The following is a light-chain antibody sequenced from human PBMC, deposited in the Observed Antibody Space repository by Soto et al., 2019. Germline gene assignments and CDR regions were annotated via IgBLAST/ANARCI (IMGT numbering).Light chain of an antibody. V-gene: IGLV2-14*01. J-gene: IGLJ1*01. CDR2: EVS. CDR1: SSDVGGYNY. Sequence: QSVLTQPASVSGSPGQSITISCTGTSSDVGGYNYVSWYQQHPGKAPKLMIYEVSNRPSGVSHRFSGSKSGITASLTISGLQAEDEADYYCISYTGSDTSYVFGTGTKLTVL. CDR3: ISYTGSDTSYV.